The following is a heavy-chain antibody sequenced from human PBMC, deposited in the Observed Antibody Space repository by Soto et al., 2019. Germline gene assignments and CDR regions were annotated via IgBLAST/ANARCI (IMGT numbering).Heavy chain of an antibody. CDR2: MNPNSGNT. CDR3: GREGVRGMDL. CDR1: GYTFTSYD. J-gene: IGHJ6*02. D-gene: IGHD2-21*01. Sequence: QVQLVQSGAEVKKPGASVKVSCKASGYTFTSYDINWVRQATGQGLEWMGWMNPNSGNTGYAQKFQGRITMTRNTSLSTADMGLGSLISEDTAVYYCGREGVRGMDLWGQGTTVTVS. V-gene: IGHV1-8*01.